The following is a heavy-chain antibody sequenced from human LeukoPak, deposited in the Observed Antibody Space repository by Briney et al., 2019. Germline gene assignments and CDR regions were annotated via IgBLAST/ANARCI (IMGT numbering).Heavy chain of an antibody. CDR2: ISRSSAYI. Sequence: GGSLRLSCAASGFTLSSYSMNWVRQAPGKGLEWVSSISRSSAYIYYADSVKGRFTISRDNAKNSLYLQMNSLRAEDTAVYYCARVGRLGFDYWGQGTLVTVSS. D-gene: IGHD3-10*01. CDR1: GFTLSSYS. V-gene: IGHV3-21*01. CDR3: ARVGRLGFDY. J-gene: IGHJ4*02.